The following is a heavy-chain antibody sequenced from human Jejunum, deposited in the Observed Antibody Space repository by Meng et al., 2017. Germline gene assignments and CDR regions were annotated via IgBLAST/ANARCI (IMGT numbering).Heavy chain of an antibody. D-gene: IGHD5-18*01. CDR1: GGTLSSHA. J-gene: IGHJ4*02. Sequence: QVQLVQPGAEGKKPGSSVKVSCKASGGTLSSHAISWVRQAPGQGLEWMGEINPIFGTANYAQKFQGRVSITADESTSTAYMELSSLRSEDTAVYYCAREIGGYSYGYVDYWGQGTLVTVSS. V-gene: IGHV1-69*01. CDR3: AREIGGYSYGYVDY. CDR2: INPIFGTA.